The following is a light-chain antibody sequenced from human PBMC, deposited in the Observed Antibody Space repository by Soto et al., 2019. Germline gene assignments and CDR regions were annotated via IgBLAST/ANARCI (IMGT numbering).Light chain of an antibody. CDR3: QQYGSSPLT. CDR2: GAS. V-gene: IGKV3-20*01. CDR1: RSVSSRY. J-gene: IGKJ1*01. Sequence: ENVLTQSPGTLSLSPGESATLSCRASRSVSSRYLAWYQQKPGQAPRLLIYGASSRATGIPDRFSGSGSGTDFTLTISRLEPEDFAVYYCQQYGSSPLTFGQGTKVDIK.